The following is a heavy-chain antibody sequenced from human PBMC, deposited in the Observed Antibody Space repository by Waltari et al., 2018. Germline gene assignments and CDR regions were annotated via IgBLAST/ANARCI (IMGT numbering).Heavy chain of an antibody. CDR3: ARNRSSSVMTSVTHKYSFFDS. D-gene: IGHD6-6*01. CDR2: IYFSGCT. V-gene: IGHV4-39*01. Sequence: QLQLKESCPGLVKTSETLSLTCTVFGGSIRGSSDYWGWIRQSQGKGLEWIGSIYFSGCTHYNLSHKGRVISSVDKSQNQFSLMVRSVTAADTALYHCARNRSSSVMTSVTHKYSFFDSWGPGTQVTVSS. CDR1: GGSIRGSSDY. J-gene: IGHJ5*01.